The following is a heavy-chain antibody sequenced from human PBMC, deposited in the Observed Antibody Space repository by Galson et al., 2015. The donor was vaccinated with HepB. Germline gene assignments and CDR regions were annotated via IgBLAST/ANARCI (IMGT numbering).Heavy chain of an antibody. CDR2: ISGSGGST. D-gene: IGHD5-18*01. CDR1: GFTFSSYA. Sequence: SLRLSCAASGFTFSSYAMSWVRQAPGKGLEWVSAISGSGGSTYYADSVKGRFTISRDNSKNTLYLQMNSLRAEDTAVYYCANCPGYSYGYGYMDVWGKGTTVTVSS. CDR3: ANCPGYSYGYGYMDV. V-gene: IGHV3-23*01. J-gene: IGHJ6*03.